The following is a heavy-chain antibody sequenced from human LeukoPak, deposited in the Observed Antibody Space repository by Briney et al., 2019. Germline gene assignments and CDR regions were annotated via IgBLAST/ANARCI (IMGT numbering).Heavy chain of an antibody. CDR3: ARGRLSRVIVVVITKTYYFDY. Sequence: SETLSLTCAVSGVSISSGDYSWSWLRQPPGKGLEWIGYIYHSGTTYYNPSLKSRGTISLDRSKNQFSLKLTSVTAADTAVYYCARGRLSRVIVVVITKTYYFDYWGQGTLVTVSS. J-gene: IGHJ4*02. D-gene: IGHD3-22*01. CDR2: IYHSGTT. CDR1: GVSISSGDYS. V-gene: IGHV4-30-2*01.